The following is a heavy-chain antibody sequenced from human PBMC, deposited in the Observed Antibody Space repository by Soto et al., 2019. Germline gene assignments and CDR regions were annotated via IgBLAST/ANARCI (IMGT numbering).Heavy chain of an antibody. CDR1: GFTFSSYS. CDR2: ISSSSSYI. D-gene: IGHD6-13*01. Sequence: GGSLRLSCAASGFTFSSYSMNWVRQAPGKGLEWVSSISSSSSYIYYADSVKGRFTISRDNAKNSLYLQMNSLRAEDTAVYYCARDRAAADNYYYGMDVWGQGTTVTVSS. V-gene: IGHV3-21*01. J-gene: IGHJ6*02. CDR3: ARDRAAADNYYYGMDV.